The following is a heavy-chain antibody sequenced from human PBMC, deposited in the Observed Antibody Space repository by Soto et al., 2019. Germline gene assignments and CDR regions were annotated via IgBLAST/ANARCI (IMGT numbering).Heavy chain of an antibody. CDR3: PRHLNHDCGP. D-gene: IGHD2-21*01. J-gene: IGHJ5*02. Sequence: EVHLVESGGALVQPGGSLRLSCAASGFTFSDYWRTWVRQTPGKGLEGVANINPDGSEQYYLDSVKSRFTIYRDNAKNSLYLEINSRGGDDTCVYCRPRHLNHDCGPRRQGNQVIVSS. CDR2: INPDGSEQ. CDR1: GFTFSDYW. V-gene: IGHV3-7*04.